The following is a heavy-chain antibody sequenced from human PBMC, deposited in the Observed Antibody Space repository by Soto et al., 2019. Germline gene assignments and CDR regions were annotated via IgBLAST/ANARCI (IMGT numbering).Heavy chain of an antibody. CDR2: IYRGGST. D-gene: IGHD3-3*01. J-gene: IGHJ4*02. CDR1: GFTVSNNY. Sequence: EVQLVNSGGGLVQPGGSLRLSCAASGFTVSNNYMSWVRQAPGKGLEWVSVIYRGGSTYYADSVKDRFTISRDNSENTLYLQMSSLRAEDTAVYYCARAPFGGLGAIFADYWGQGTLVTVSS. V-gene: IGHV3-66*01. CDR3: ARAPFGGLGAIFADY.